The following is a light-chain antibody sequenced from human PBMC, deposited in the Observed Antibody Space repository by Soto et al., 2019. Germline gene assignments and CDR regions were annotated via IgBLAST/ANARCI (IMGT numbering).Light chain of an antibody. CDR3: QQYKHWPTIT. CDR1: QSVNSK. V-gene: IGKV3D-15*01. Sequence: EVMITQSPATLSVSPGERATLSRRASQSVNSKLAWYQQKPGQAPRLLIYGASTRAPGIPARFSGSGSGTEFTLTISSTQSEDFAVYYCQQYKHWPTITFGQGTRLEIK. CDR2: GAS. J-gene: IGKJ5*01.